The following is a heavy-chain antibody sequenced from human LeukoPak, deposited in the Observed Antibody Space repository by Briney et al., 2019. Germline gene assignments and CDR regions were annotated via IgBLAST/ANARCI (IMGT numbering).Heavy chain of an antibody. CDR2: ISAYNGNT. Sequence: ASVKVSCKTSGYTFINYGINWVRQAPGQGLEWMGWISAYNGNTKNSQKFQDRVTMTTDTSTATAYMELRSLRSDDTAVYYCARDLVTFGGVIVPNFWGQGTLVTVSS. CDR1: GYTFINYG. D-gene: IGHD3-16*02. V-gene: IGHV1-18*01. CDR3: ARDLVTFGGVIVPNF. J-gene: IGHJ4*02.